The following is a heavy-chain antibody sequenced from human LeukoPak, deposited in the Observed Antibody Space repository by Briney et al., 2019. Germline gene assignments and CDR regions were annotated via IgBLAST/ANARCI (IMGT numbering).Heavy chain of an antibody. CDR2: TSGDGITT. J-gene: IGHJ4*02. D-gene: IGHD5/OR15-5a*01. CDR1: GFTFHNYA. CDR3: ARDHVYGGADY. V-gene: IGHV3-43*02. Sequence: GALRLSCAASGFTFHNYAIHWVRQAPGKGLEWVSLTSGDGITTYFADSVKGRFTISRDNSKSSLFLQMNSLRTEDTALYYCARDHVYGGADYWGQGTLVTVSS.